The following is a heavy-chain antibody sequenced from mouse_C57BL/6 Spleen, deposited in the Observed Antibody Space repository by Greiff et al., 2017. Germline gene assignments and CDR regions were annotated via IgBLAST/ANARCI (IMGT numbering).Heavy chain of an antibody. J-gene: IGHJ4*01. CDR1: GYTFTSYW. V-gene: IGHV1-72*01. Sequence: QVQLQQSGAELVKPGASVKLSCKASGYTFTSYWMHWVKQRPGRGLEWIGRIDPNSGGTKYNEKFKSKATLTVDKPSSTAYMQLSSLTSEDSAVYYCAREGNYDYLQDYAMDYWGQGTSVTVSS. CDR2: IDPNSGGT. CDR3: AREGNYDYLQDYAMDY. D-gene: IGHD2-4*01.